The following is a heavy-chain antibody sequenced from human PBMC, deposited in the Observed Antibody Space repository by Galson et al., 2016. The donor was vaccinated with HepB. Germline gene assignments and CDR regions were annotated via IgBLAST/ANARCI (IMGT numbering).Heavy chain of an antibody. CDR3: GRIRDGYNVNYFYGMDV. Sequence: SVTVSCKASGGTFNSYAISWVRQAPGQGLEWMGVIIPLFGKANYAQTFQARVTITADESTSTAYMELSSLRYEDTAVYYCGRIRDGYNVNYFYGMDVWGKGTSVTVSS. CDR2: IIPLFGKA. D-gene: IGHD5-24*01. J-gene: IGHJ6*04. CDR1: GGTFNSYA. V-gene: IGHV1-69*13.